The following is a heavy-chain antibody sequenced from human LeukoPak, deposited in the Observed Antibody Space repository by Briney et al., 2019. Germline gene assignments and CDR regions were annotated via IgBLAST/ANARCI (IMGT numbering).Heavy chain of an antibody. CDR1: GGSISSHY. J-gene: IGHJ3*02. V-gene: IGHV4-59*11. CDR3: ARQKCTSTSCLTKNAFDI. CDR2: IYYSGST. Sequence: PSETLSLTCTVSGGSISSHYWSWIRQPPGKGLEWIGYIYYSGSTNYNPPLKSRVTISVDTSKNQFPLKLSSVTAADTAVYYCARQKCTSTSCLTKNAFDIWGQGTMVTVSS. D-gene: IGHD2-2*01.